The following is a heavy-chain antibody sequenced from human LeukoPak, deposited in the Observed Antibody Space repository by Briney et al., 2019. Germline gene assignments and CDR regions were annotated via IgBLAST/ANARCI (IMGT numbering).Heavy chain of an antibody. D-gene: IGHD3-10*01. V-gene: IGHV3-23*01. J-gene: IGHJ4*02. Sequence: GGSLRLSCAASGFTFSSYVMSWVRQAPGKGLEWVSVISGSGGSTLYIDSVKGRFTISRDNSKNTLYLQMNSLRAEDTAVYYCAKDRGTGPSYYFDDWGQGTLVTVSS. CDR3: AKDRGTGPSYYFDD. CDR1: GFTFSSYV. CDR2: ISGSGGST.